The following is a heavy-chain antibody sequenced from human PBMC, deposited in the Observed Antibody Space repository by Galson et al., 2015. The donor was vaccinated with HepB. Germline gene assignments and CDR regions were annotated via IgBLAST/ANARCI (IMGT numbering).Heavy chain of an antibody. J-gene: IGHJ4*02. Sequence: SVKVSCKASGGTFSSYAFSWVRQTPGQGLEWMGGIIPIFGRANYAQKFQGRVTITADESTSTAYMELSSLRSEDTAVYYCARDKLGFRQNYFDYWGQGTLVTLSS. CDR3: ARDKLGFRQNYFDY. V-gene: IGHV1-69*13. CDR2: IIPIFGRA. D-gene: IGHD3-16*01. CDR1: GGTFSSYA.